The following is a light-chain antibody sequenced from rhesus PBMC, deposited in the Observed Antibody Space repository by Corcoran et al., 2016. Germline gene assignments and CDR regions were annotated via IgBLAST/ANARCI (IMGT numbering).Light chain of an antibody. CDR2: WAS. CDR1: QSLLYRSNNKNY. CDR3: QQCYSSPMT. Sequence: DIVMTQSPDPLAVSLGERVTINCKSSQSLLYRSNNKNYLAWYQHKPGQAPHFFISWASTRESGVPNRCSGSGFGTDFTLPISGLQAEDVAVFFCQQCYSSPMTFGGGTKVAIE. J-gene: IGKJ4*01. V-gene: IGKV4-1*01.